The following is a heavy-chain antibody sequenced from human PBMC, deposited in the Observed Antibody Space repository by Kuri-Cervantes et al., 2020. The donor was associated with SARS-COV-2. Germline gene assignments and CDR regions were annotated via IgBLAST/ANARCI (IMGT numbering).Heavy chain of an antibody. J-gene: IGHJ4*02. CDR3: ATDYDYGDGIDY. V-gene: IGHV3-7*04. CDR2: IKQDGSEK. Sequence: ETLSLTCAASGFTFSSYWMYWVRQAPGKGLEWVANIKQDGSEKYYVDSVKGRFTISRDNAKNSLYLQMNSLRAEDTAVYYCATDYDYGDGIDYWGQGTLVTVSS. CDR1: GFTFSSYW. D-gene: IGHD4-17*01.